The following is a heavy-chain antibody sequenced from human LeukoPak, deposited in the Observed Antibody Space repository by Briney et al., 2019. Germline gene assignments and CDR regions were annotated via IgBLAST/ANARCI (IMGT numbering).Heavy chain of an antibody. CDR2: ISGSGSTV. CDR3: ARDPGNSDPGDWFDS. J-gene: IGHJ5*01. V-gene: IGHV3-11*01. Sequence: GGSLRLSCAASGFTFSDYYMSWIRQAPGKGLEWVSYISGSGSTVYYEASVRGRFTISRDNPKNSLFLQMNSLRAEDTAVYYCARDPGNSDPGDWFDSWGQGTLVTVSS. D-gene: IGHD4-23*01. CDR1: GFTFSDYY.